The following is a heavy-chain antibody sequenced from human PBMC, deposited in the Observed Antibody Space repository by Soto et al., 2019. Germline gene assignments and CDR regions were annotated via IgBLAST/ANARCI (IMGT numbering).Heavy chain of an antibody. CDR2: INHSGST. V-gene: IGHV4-34*01. D-gene: IGHD4-17*01. J-gene: IGHJ4*02. CDR3: ARSEYGDYAVDY. Sequence: SETLSLTCAVYGGSFSGYYWSWIRQPPGKGLEWLGEINHSGSTNYNPSLKSRVTISVDTSKNQFSLKLTSVTAADTAVYYCARSEYGDYAVDYWGQGTLVTVSS. CDR1: GGSFSGYY.